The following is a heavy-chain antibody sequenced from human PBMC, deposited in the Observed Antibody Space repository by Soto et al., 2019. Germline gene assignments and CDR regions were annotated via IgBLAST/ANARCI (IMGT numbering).Heavy chain of an antibody. V-gene: IGHV3-30*04. J-gene: IGHJ6*02. CDR2: ISHDGRNK. CDR1: GFTFSNYP. Sequence: QVQLVESGGGVVQPGTSLRLSCAVSGFTFSNYPMHWVHQAPGKGLEWVAVISHDGRNKFYADSVKGRFTISRDTPKNMVYLEMNSLRADDTAVYYCARDRPEMDVWGQGTTVIVSS. CDR3: ARDRPEMDV.